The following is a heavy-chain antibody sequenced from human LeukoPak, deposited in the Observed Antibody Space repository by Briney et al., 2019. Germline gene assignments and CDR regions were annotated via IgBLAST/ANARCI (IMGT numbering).Heavy chain of an antibody. CDR1: GGSISSYY. J-gene: IGHJ4*02. CDR2: IYYSGST. D-gene: IGHD3-3*01. V-gene: IGHV4-59*01. CDR3: ARGNHDFWSGYYSYYFDY. Sequence: SETLSLTCTVSGGSISSYYWSWIRQPPGKGLEWIGYIYYSGSTNYNPSLKSRVTISVDTSKNQFSLKLTSLTAADTAVYYCARGNHDFWSGYYSYYFDYWGQGTLVTVSS.